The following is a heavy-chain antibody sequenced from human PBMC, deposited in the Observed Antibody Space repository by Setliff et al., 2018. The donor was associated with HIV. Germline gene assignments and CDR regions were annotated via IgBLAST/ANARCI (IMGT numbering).Heavy chain of an antibody. CDR2: IHYSGST. CDR3: ASLPPLYDSSGYYFDY. D-gene: IGHD3-22*01. CDR1: GDSISSSSYY. J-gene: IGHJ4*02. V-gene: IGHV4-39*01. Sequence: SETLSLTCSVSGDSISSSSYYWGWIRQPPGKGLEWIGRIHYSGSTYYNPSLNSRVTISVDASKNQFSLKLSSVTAADTAVYYCASLPPLYDSSGYYFDYWGQGTLVTVSS.